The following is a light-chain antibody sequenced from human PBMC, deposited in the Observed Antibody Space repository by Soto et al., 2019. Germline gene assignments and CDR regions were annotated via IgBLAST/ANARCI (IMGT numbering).Light chain of an antibody. CDR3: QQYNNWPLT. Sequence: EIVMMQSPATLSVSPGERATLSCRASQSVSSNLAWYQQKPGQAPRLLIHGASTRATGIPARFSGSGSGTDFTLTISSLQSEDFAVYYCQQYNNWPLTFGQGTKVDIK. V-gene: IGKV3-15*01. CDR2: GAS. J-gene: IGKJ1*01. CDR1: QSVSSN.